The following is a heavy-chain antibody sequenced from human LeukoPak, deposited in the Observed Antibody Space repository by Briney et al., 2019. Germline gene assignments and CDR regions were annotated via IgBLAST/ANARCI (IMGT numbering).Heavy chain of an antibody. D-gene: IGHD4-17*01. V-gene: IGHV3-23*01. CDR3: AKGRYGDYKVDWFDP. Sequence: QPGGSLRLSCAASGFTFSSYVMSWLRQAPGKGLEWVSAISGGGGSTYYADSVKGRFTISRDNFKNTLYLQMTSLRAEDTAVYYCAKGRYGDYKVDWFDPWGQGTLVTVSS. CDR1: GFTFSSYV. J-gene: IGHJ5*02. CDR2: ISGGGGST.